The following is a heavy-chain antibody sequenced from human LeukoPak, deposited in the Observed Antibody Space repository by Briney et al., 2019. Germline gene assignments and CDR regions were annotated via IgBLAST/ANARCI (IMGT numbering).Heavy chain of an antibody. V-gene: IGHV4-34*01. CDR2: INHSGST. CDR3: ASLLNLAGYSGYDSDY. CDR1: GGSFSGYY. Sequence: SETLSLTCAVYGGSFSGYYWSWIRQPPGKGLEWIGEINHSGSTNYNPSLKSRVTISVDPSKNQFSLKLSSVTAADTAVYYCASLLNLAGYSGYDSDYWGQGTLVTVSS. J-gene: IGHJ4*02. D-gene: IGHD5-12*01.